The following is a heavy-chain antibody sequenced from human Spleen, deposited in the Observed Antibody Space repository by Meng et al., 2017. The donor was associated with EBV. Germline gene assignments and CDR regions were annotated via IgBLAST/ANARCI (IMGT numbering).Heavy chain of an antibody. V-gene: IGHV4-30-4*01. CDR1: GGSITSGADY. CDR3: ATSRGNTYGTTFDH. CDR2: IHNSGNT. Sequence: QVQPQEAGPGLGQPSQTLSLTCAVSGGSITSGADYWGWIRQPPGRGLEWIGYIHNSGNTYFNPSLKSRVTISMDTSKKQFSLNLSSVTAADTAVYYCATSRGNTYGTTFDHWGQGTLVTVSS. D-gene: IGHD5-18*01. J-gene: IGHJ4*02.